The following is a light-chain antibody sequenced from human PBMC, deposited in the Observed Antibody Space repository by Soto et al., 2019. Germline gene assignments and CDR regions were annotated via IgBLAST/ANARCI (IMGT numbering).Light chain of an antibody. CDR1: SSDVGAYTS. V-gene: IGLV2-14*01. CDR2: EVS. J-gene: IGLJ1*01. Sequence: QSALTQPASVSGSPGQSITISCSGSSSDVGAYTSVSWYQQHPGKAPKLMIYEVSKWPSGVSRRFSGSKSGNTASLTISGLQAEDEADYYCTSYTSSSPYVFGTGTKLTVL. CDR3: TSYTSSSPYV.